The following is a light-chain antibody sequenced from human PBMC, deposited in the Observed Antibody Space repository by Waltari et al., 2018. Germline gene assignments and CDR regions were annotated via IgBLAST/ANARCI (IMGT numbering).Light chain of an antibody. Sequence: VLTQSPATLSLSPGDRATLSCRARRYIGDYLARYQQKPGQAPRLLMSEASNRATGVPDRFSGSGSGTDFTLTVSSLEPEDVAVYYCQNRRNWPLLTFGGGTKVEIK. CDR2: EAS. V-gene: IGKV3-11*01. J-gene: IGKJ4*01. CDR1: RYIGDY. CDR3: QNRRNWPLLT.